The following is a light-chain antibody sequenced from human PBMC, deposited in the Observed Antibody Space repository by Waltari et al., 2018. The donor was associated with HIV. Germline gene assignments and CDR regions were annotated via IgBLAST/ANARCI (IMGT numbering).Light chain of an antibody. V-gene: IGLV2-14*03. Sequence: QSALTQPASVSGSPGPSITIPCTGTSSDVGDYNYVSWYQRQPGKAPKLMIYDFNKRPSGVSNRFSGSKSGNTASLTISGLQAEDEADYYCSSYTSSSTRVFGGGTKVTVL. CDR3: SSYTSSSTRV. J-gene: IGLJ3*02. CDR1: SSDVGDYNY. CDR2: DFN.